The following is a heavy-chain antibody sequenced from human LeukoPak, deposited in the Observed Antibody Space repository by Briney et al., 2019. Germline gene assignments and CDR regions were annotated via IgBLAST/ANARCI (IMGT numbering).Heavy chain of an antibody. CDR3: ARGFLEWLYADY. V-gene: IGHV4-31*03. D-gene: IGHD3-3*01. Sequence: PSQTLSLTCTVSGGSISSGGYYWSWIRQHPGKGLEWIGYIYYSGSTYYNPSLKSRVTISVDTSKNQFSLKLSSVTAADTAVYYCARGFLEWLYADYWGQGTLVTVSS. CDR2: IYYSGST. J-gene: IGHJ4*02. CDR1: GGSISSGGYY.